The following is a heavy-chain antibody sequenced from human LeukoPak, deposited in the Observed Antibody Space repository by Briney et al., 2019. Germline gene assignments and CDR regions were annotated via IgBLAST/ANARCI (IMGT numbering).Heavy chain of an antibody. CDR2: IYYSGRT. Sequence: SETLSLTCTVSGGSINNYYWSWIRQPPGKGLEWIGYIYYSGRTNCNPSLKSRVTISVDTSKNQFSLKLSSVTAADTAVYYCAGHYYGDYGFDYWGQGTLVTVSS. V-gene: IGHV4-59*08. CDR3: AGHYYGDYGFDY. D-gene: IGHD4-17*01. J-gene: IGHJ4*02. CDR1: GGSINNYY.